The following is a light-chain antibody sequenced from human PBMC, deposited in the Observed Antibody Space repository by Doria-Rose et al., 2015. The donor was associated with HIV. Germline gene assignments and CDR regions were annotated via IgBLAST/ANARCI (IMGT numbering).Light chain of an antibody. CDR3: HQYGTSWT. CDR1: QSFSSTY. Sequence: TQSPGTLSLSPGERATLSCRASQSFSSTYLAWYQQKPGQAPSLLIYDGSTRATGIPDRFSASASGTDLTLTINRLEPEDFALYYCHQYGTSWTSGQGTKVEI. J-gene: IGKJ1*01. V-gene: IGKV3-20*01. CDR2: DGS.